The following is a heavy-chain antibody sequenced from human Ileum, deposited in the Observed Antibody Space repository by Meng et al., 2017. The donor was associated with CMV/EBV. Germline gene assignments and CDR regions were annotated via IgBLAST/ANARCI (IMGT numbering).Heavy chain of an antibody. CDR1: GGSISGYP. CDR3: GRAGARGVPVDI. J-gene: IGHJ4*02. D-gene: IGHD3-10*01. V-gene: IGHV4-4*07. CDR2: LRTSGTT. Sequence: QMQLRGSGPVRVKPSGSLNLTLAVSGGSISGYPWTWIRKPAGKGLEWIGRLRTSGTTDHNPSLMSRVTLSIDTSKNQFSLKLTSVTAADTAVYYCGRAGARGVPVDIWGQGTLVTVFS.